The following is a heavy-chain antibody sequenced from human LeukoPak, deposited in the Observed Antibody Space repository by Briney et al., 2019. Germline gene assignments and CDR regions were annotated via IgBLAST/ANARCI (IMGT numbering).Heavy chain of an antibody. CDR3: ARDNGTLEWLPTYYYYMDV. J-gene: IGHJ6*03. Sequence: GGSLRLSCAASGFTFSIYTMHWVRQAPGKGLEWVALISYDGSNKYYADSVKGRFTISRDNSKNTLYLQMNTLRAEDTAVYYCARDNGTLEWLPTYYYYMDVWGKGTTVTVSS. CDR2: ISYDGSNK. CDR1: GFTFSIYT. D-gene: IGHD3-3*01. V-gene: IGHV3-30-3*01.